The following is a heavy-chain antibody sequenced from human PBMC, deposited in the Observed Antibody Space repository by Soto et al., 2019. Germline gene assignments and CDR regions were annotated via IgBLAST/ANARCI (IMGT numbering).Heavy chain of an antibody. J-gene: IGHJ6*02. CDR1: GFIVTSNY. D-gene: IGHD2-2*02. V-gene: IGHV3-53*01. CDR3: AREAYPSAGMDV. CDR2: IYIDGIT. Sequence: EVQLVESGGGLVQPGGSLRLSCAASGFIVTSNYMSWVRQAPGKGLEWVSVIYIDGITFYTDSVKGRFIISRDNSKNTLFLQMNSLRADDTAVYYCAREAYPSAGMDVWGQGTTVTVSS.